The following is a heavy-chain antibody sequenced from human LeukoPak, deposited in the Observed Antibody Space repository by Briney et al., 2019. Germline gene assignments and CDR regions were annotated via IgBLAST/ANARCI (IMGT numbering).Heavy chain of an antibody. Sequence: GGSLRLSCAASGFTFSSYAMTWVRQAPGKGLEWVSAISDTGGSTYDADSVKGRFTISRDNSKNTLYLQRNSLRAEDTAVYYCAKDTSIGRYCTNGVCSPFDYWGQGTLVTVSS. D-gene: IGHD2-8*01. CDR3: AKDTSIGRYCTNGVCSPFDY. CDR1: GFTFSSYA. CDR2: ISDTGGST. J-gene: IGHJ4*02. V-gene: IGHV3-23*01.